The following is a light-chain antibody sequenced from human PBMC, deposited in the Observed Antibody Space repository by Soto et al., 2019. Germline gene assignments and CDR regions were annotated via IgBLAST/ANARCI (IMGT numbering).Light chain of an antibody. CDR1: QSVGSG. J-gene: IGKJ2*01. V-gene: IGKV3-15*01. CDR2: GAS. Sequence: EIVMTQSPATLSVSPGERATLSCRASQSVGSGLSWYQQKPDQAPRLLIYGASTRATGIPARFSGSGSGTEFTLTISSLQSEDYAVYYCQQYNNWPPYTFGQGNKGEIK. CDR3: QQYNNWPPYT.